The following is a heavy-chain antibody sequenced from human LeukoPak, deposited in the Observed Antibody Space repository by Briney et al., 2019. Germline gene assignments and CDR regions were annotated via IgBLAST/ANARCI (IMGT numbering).Heavy chain of an antibody. CDR1: AGSFIGYD. J-gene: IGHJ5*02. CDR3: ASLARGGNWFDP. D-gene: IGHD3-16*01. Sequence: SENLSLNCAVYAGSFIGYDWTWIRQPPGKGLEWIGETNHSGGTNYNPSLKSRVTISVDTSKNQFSLKLSSVTAADTAVYYCASLARGGNWFDPWGQGTLVTVSS. CDR2: TNHSGGT. V-gene: IGHV4-34*01.